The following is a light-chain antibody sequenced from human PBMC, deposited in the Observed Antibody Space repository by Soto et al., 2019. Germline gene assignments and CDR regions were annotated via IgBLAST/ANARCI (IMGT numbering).Light chain of an antibody. CDR3: QQYNNWPPWT. V-gene: IGKV3-15*01. Sequence: EIVITQSPATLSVSPGERATLSCRASQSVSSNLAWYQQKPGQAPRLLIYGPSTRATGIPARFSGSGSGTEVTLTISSLQSEDFPVYYCQQYNNWPPWTFGQGTKVEIK. CDR2: GPS. CDR1: QSVSSN. J-gene: IGKJ1*01.